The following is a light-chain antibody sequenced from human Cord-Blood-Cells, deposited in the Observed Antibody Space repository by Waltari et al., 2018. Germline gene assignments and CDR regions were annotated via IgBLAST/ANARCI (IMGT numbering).Light chain of an antibody. Sequence: EIVLTQSPGTLSLSPGERATLSCRASQSVSSSYLAWYQQKPGQAPRPLIYGASSRAPGIPDRFSGSGSGTDFTLTSSRLVPDDFAVYYCQQYGSSSWTFGQGTKVEIK. J-gene: IGKJ1*01. CDR1: QSVSSSY. CDR3: QQYGSSSWT. V-gene: IGKV3-20*01. CDR2: GAS.